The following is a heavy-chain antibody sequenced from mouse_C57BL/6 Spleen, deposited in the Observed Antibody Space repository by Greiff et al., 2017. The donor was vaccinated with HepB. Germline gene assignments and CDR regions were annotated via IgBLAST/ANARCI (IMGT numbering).Heavy chain of an antibody. Sequence: EVMLVESGGGLVKPGGSLKLSCAASGFTFSDYGMHWVRQAPEKGLEWVAYISSGSSTIYYADTVKGRFTISRDNAKNTLFLQMTSLRSEDTAMYYCARSHYYGSSPAWFAYWGQGTLVTVSA. D-gene: IGHD1-1*01. CDR1: GFTFSDYG. CDR2: ISSGSSTI. CDR3: ARSHYYGSSPAWFAY. V-gene: IGHV5-17*01. J-gene: IGHJ3*01.